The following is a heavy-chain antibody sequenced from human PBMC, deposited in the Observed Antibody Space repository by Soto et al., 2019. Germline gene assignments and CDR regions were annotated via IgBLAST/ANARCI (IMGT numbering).Heavy chain of an antibody. D-gene: IGHD2-2*02. Sequence: SVKVSCKASGGTFSNYAINWVRQAPGQGLEWMGGIIPIFGTANYAQKFQGRVTITADESTSTAYLDLSSLRSEDTAVYYCARDFAGCSSTSCYTGWFDPWGQGTLVTVSS. V-gene: IGHV1-69*13. J-gene: IGHJ5*02. CDR1: GGTFSNYA. CDR2: IIPIFGTA. CDR3: ARDFAGCSSTSCYTGWFDP.